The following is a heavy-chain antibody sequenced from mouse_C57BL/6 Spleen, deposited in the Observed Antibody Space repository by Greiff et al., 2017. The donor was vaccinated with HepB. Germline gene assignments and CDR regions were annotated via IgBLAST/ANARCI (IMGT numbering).Heavy chain of an antibody. V-gene: IGHV1-42*01. CDR1: GYSFTGYY. Sequence: VQLQQSGPELVKPGASVKISCKASGYSFTGYYMNWVKQSPEKSLEWIGEINPSTGGTTYNQKFKAKATLTVDKSSSTAYMQLMSLTSEDSAVYYCARRITTVVARGYFDVWGTGTTVTVSS. J-gene: IGHJ1*03. CDR3: ARRITTVVARGYFDV. CDR2: INPSTGGT. D-gene: IGHD1-1*01.